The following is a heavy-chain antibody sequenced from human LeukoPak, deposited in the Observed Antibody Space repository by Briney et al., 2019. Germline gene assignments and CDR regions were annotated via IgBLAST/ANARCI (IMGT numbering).Heavy chain of an antibody. CDR1: GFTVSSNY. Sequence: GGSLRLSCAASGFTVSSNYMSWVRQAPGKGLEWVSVIYSGGSTYYADSVKGRFTISRDNSKNTLYFQMNSLRAEDTAVYYCARYCSGGSCLDYWGQGTLVTVSS. CDR3: ARYCSGGSCLDY. CDR2: IYSGGST. J-gene: IGHJ4*02. D-gene: IGHD2-15*01. V-gene: IGHV3-66*01.